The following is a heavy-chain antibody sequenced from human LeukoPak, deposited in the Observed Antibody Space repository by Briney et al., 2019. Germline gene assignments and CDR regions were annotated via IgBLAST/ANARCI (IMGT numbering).Heavy chain of an antibody. D-gene: IGHD3-10*01. CDR2: INTDGSST. V-gene: IGHV3-74*01. CDR3: TRERPYNYGSGALLYYFDS. CDR1: GFTFSSYW. Sequence: GGSLRLSCAASGFTFSSYWMHWVRQAPGKGLVWVSRINTDGSSTSYADSVKGRFTISRDNAKNTLYLQMNSLRAEDTAMYYCTRERPYNYGSGALLYYFDSWGQGTLVTVSS. J-gene: IGHJ4*02.